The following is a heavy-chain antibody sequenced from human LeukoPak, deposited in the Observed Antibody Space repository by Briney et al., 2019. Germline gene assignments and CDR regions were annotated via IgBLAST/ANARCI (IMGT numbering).Heavy chain of an antibody. CDR2: IGSNGDDK. CDR1: GFRFDLYA. Sequence: GGSLRLSCEASGFRFDLYAMFWVRQAPGKGLEFVSGIGSNGDDKYYGDSVKDRFTISRDNSKDTLFLQMGSLRLEDTAVYYCARGRIGFGSANYLDSWGQGTLLTVSS. D-gene: IGHD3-16*01. CDR3: ARGRIGFGSANYLDS. J-gene: IGHJ4*02. V-gene: IGHV3-64*02.